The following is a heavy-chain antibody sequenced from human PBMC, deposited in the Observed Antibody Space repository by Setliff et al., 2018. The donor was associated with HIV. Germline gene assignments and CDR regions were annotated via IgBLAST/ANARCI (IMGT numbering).Heavy chain of an antibody. CDR1: GGSMTTDGFY. CDR3: ARVNGWPYYFDF. CDR2: ISDTGST. V-gene: IGHV4-61*08. D-gene: IGHD6-19*01. J-gene: IGHJ4*02. Sequence: SETLSLTCTVSGGSMTTDGFYWSWIRQPPGKGLEDIGKISDTGSTNYHPSLRGRVAMAVDTSKSQFSLRLTSVTVADTAVYYCARVNGWPYYFDFWGPGTLVTVSS.